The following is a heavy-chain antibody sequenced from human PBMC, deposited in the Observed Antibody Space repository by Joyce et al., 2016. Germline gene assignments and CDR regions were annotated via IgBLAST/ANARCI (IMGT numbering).Heavy chain of an antibody. CDR1: GGSFSGYY. CDR3: ARVATIFGVVSYYYYGMDV. V-gene: IGHV4-34*02. D-gene: IGHD3-3*01. J-gene: IGHJ6*02. Sequence: QVQLQQWGAGLLKPSETLSLTCAVYGGSFSGYYWGWIRQPPGKGLEWVGEINYSGSTNYNPSLKSRVTISVDTSKNQFSLKLSSVTAADTAVYYCARVATIFGVVSYYYYGMDVWGQGTTVTVSS. CDR2: INYSGST.